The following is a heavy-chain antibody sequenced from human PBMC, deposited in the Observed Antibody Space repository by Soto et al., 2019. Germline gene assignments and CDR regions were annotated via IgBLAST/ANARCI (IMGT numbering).Heavy chain of an antibody. V-gene: IGHV4-39*01. D-gene: IGHD2-2*01. Sequence: QLQLQESGPGLVKPSETLSLTCTVSSAPVSSSTYTWGWIRQPPGKGLEWIGSIYYSGSTYYNPSLSSRATVSVDTSKNQFSLKVPSVTAADTAVYYCARLHGYCISSSCHGHYAMDVWGQGTTVTVSS. J-gene: IGHJ6*02. CDR3: ARLHGYCISSSCHGHYAMDV. CDR1: SAPVSSSTYT. CDR2: IYYSGST.